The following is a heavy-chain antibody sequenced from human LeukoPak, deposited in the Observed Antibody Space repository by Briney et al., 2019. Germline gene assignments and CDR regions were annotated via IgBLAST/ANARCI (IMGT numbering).Heavy chain of an antibody. J-gene: IGHJ3*02. Sequence: SETLSLTCTVSGGSITSYYWSWIRQPPGKGLEYIGYIYYSGGTNYNPSLKSRVTISVDTSKNQFSLKLTSVTAADTAVYYCARGLPGYSGGDDAFDIWGQGTVVIVS. CDR3: ARGLPGYSGGDDAFDI. CDR1: GGSITSYY. D-gene: IGHD6-19*01. V-gene: IGHV4-59*01. CDR2: IYYSGGT.